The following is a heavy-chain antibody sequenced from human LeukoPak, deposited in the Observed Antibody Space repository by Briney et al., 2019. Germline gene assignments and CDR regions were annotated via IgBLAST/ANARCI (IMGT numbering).Heavy chain of an antibody. Sequence: PSETLSLTCAVYGGSFSGYYWSWIRQPPGKGLEWIGEINHSGSTNYNPSLKSRVTISVDTSKNQFSLKLSSVTAADTAVYYCARARVPGDSSGYGVGYWGQGTLVTVSS. CDR3: ARARVPGDSSGYGVGY. J-gene: IGHJ4*02. CDR1: GGSFSGYY. D-gene: IGHD3-22*01. V-gene: IGHV4-34*01. CDR2: INHSGST.